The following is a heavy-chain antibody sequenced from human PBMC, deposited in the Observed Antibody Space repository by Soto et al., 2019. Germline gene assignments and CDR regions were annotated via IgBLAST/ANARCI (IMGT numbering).Heavy chain of an antibody. V-gene: IGHV4-34*01. Sequence: ASETLSLTCSVYGGSFSGYYWSWIRQPPGKGLEWIGEINDSVITNYNPSLRSRVTMSVDTSKNQLSLKLNSVTAADTAVYYCARVTRGDYLLTFSLRGMDVWGQGTTVTVSS. CDR1: GGSFSGYY. CDR2: INDSVIT. J-gene: IGHJ6*02. CDR3: ARVTRGDYLLTFSLRGMDV. D-gene: IGHD4-17*01.